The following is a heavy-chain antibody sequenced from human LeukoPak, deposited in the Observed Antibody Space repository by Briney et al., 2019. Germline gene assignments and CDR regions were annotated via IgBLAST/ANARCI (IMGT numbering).Heavy chain of an antibody. J-gene: IGHJ6*03. V-gene: IGHV3-23*01. CDR2: INGRGGRT. CDR1: GFTFSNYA. Sequence: PGGSLRLSCEASGFTFSNYAMSWVRQAPGKGLEWVSGINGRGGRTYYADSVKGRFAISRDNSKNTLFLQMNSLRAEDTAVYYCAKGGDSSGWYLVGYYYYYMDVWGKGTTVTVSS. D-gene: IGHD6-19*01. CDR3: AKGGDSSGWYLVGYYYYYMDV.